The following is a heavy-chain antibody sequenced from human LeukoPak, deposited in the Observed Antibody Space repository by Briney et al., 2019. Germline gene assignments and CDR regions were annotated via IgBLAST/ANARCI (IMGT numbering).Heavy chain of an antibody. D-gene: IGHD4-23*01. CDR1: GFTFSTYD. CDR3: ARGIYGGNVRGWYFDL. Sequence: GGSLRLSCAASGFTFSTYDMHWVRQAAGKGLEWVSRVGTAGDTSYQDSVKGRFAVSREDARNSLYLQMNSLTDGDAAVYYCARGIYGGNVRGWYFDLWGRGTLVTVSS. CDR2: VGTAGDT. J-gene: IGHJ2*01. V-gene: IGHV3-13*01.